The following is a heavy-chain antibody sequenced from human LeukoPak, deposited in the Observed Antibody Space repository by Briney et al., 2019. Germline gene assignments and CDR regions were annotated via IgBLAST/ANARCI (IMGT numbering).Heavy chain of an antibody. V-gene: IGHV3-53*01. CDR3: ARGIRFLEWYGPPWYYMDV. CDR2: IYSGGST. CDR1: GFTVSSNY. Sequence: GGSLRLSCAASGFTVSSNYMSWVRQAPGKGLEWVSVIYSGGSTYYADSVKGRFTISGDNSKNTLYLQMNSLRAEDTAVYYCARGIRFLEWYGPPWYYMDVWGKGTTVTVSS. D-gene: IGHD3-3*01. J-gene: IGHJ6*03.